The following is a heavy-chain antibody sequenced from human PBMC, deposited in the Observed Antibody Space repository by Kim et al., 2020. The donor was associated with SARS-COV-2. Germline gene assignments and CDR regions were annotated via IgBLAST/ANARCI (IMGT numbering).Heavy chain of an antibody. CDR1: GFTFSSYA. V-gene: IGHV3-23*01. D-gene: IGHD3-3*01. CDR2: INGSGGGT. CDR3: AKGLYDFWSGLGLDY. J-gene: IGHJ4*02. Sequence: GGSLRLSCAASGFTFSSYAMSWVRQAPGKGLEWVSAINGSGGGTYYADSVKGRFTISRDNTKNTLYLQMNSLRAEDTAVYYCAKGLYDFWSGLGLDYWGQGTPVSVSS.